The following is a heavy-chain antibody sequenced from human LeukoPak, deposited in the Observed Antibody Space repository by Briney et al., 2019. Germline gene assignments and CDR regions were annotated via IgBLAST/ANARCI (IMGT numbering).Heavy chain of an antibody. CDR3: ARGVYWSLDY. J-gene: IGHJ4*02. CDR2: IACGDEST. D-gene: IGHD1-1*01. V-gene: IGHV3-23*01. Sequence: GGSLTLSCALSGFIFNTNGMNWVRQSPGKGLEWLATIACGDESTYYADFVKGRFAISRDKSKNTVFLHMNSLRVEDTAVYYCARGVYWSLDYWGEGTPVTVSS. CDR1: GFIFNTNG.